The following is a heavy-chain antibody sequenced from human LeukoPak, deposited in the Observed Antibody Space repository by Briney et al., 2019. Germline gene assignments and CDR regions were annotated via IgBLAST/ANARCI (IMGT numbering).Heavy chain of an antibody. CDR2: IYTSGST. J-gene: IGHJ4*02. CDR1: GGSISSGSYY. V-gene: IGHV4-61*02. Sequence: SQTLSLTCTVSGGSISSGSYYWSWIRQPAGKGLEWIGRIYTSGSTNYNPSLKSRVTISVDTSKNQFSLKLSSVTAADTAVYYCARDTTYYYDIWGQGTLVTVSS. CDR3: ARDTTYYYDI. D-gene: IGHD3-22*01.